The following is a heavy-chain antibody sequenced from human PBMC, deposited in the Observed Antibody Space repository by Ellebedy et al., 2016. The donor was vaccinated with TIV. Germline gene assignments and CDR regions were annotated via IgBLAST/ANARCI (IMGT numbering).Heavy chain of an antibody. CDR2: ISSSSSYI. D-gene: IGHD2-15*01. V-gene: IGHV3-21*01. CDR1: GFTFSSYS. Sequence: PGGSLRLSCAASGFTFSSYSMNWVRQAPGKGLEWVSSISSSSSYIYYADSVKGRFTISRDNAKNSLYLQMNSLRAEDTAVYYCARDRYVGYCSGGSCYIYYYYGMDVWGQGTTVTVSS. CDR3: ARDRYVGYCSGGSCYIYYYYGMDV. J-gene: IGHJ6*02.